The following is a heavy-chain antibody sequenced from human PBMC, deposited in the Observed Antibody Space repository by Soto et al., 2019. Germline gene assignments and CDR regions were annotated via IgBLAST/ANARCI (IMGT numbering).Heavy chain of an antibody. CDR1: GGSISSYY. J-gene: IGHJ3*02. D-gene: IGHD3-10*01. V-gene: IGHV4-59*01. CDR3: ARVSPRGFGAFDI. CDR2: IYYSGST. Sequence: QVQLQESGPGLVKPSETLSLTCTVSGGSISSYYWSWIRQPPGKGLEWIGYIYYSGSTNYNPSLKSRVTISVDTSKNQFSLKLSSVTAADTAVYYCARVSPRGFGAFDIWGLGTMVTVSS.